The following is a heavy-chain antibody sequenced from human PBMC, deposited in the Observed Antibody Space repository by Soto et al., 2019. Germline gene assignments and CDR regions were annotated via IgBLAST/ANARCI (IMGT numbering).Heavy chain of an antibody. D-gene: IGHD3-10*01. Sequence: QVQLVESGGGVVQPGRSLRLSCAASGFPFSKYGMHWVRQAPGKGLEWVAIIWYDGSKKYYGDSVKGGFTISRDNSKDTLFLQMNSLRADDTAMYYCARLGGSGGDSIEHWGQGTLVTVSS. CDR3: ARLGGSGGDSIEH. J-gene: IGHJ4*02. CDR2: IWYDGSKK. V-gene: IGHV3-33*01. CDR1: GFPFSKYG.